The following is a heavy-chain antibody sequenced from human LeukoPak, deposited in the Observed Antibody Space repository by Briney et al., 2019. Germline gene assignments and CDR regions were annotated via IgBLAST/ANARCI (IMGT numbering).Heavy chain of an antibody. CDR1: GGTFSSYA. D-gene: IGHD2-15*01. CDR3: ARGEYCSGGSCYWDYYYMDV. J-gene: IGHJ6*03. V-gene: IGHV1-69*13. Sequence: SVKVSCKASGGTFSSYAISWVRQAPGQGLEWMGGIIPIFGTANYAQKFQGRVTITADESTSSAYMELSSLRSEDTAVYYCARGEYCSGGSCYWDYYYMDVWGKGTTVTVSS. CDR2: IIPIFGTA.